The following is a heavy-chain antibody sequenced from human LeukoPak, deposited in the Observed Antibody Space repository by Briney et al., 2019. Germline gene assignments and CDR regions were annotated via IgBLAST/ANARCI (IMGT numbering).Heavy chain of an antibody. CDR3: ARKRGYSYGWGY. D-gene: IGHD5-18*01. J-gene: IGHJ4*02. Sequence: PSETLSLTCAVYGGSFSGYYWSWIRQPPGKGLEWIGEINHSGSTNYNPSLKSRVTISVDTSKNQFPLKLSSVTAADTAVYYCARKRGYSYGWGYWGQGTLVTVSS. CDR1: GGSFSGYY. CDR2: INHSGST. V-gene: IGHV4-34*01.